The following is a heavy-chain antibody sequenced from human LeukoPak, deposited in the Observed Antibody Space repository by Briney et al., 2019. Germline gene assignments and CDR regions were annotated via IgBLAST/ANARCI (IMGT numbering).Heavy chain of an antibody. V-gene: IGHV4-30-4*08. D-gene: IGHD3-9*01. Sequence: SETLSLTCTVSGGSISSGDYYWSWIRQPPGKGLEWIGYIYYSGSTYYNPSLKSRVTISVDTSKNQFSLKLSSVTAAGTAVYYCARDYYDILTGYQPFDYWGQGTLVTVSS. CDR3: ARDYYDILTGYQPFDY. CDR1: GGSISSGDYY. J-gene: IGHJ4*02. CDR2: IYYSGST.